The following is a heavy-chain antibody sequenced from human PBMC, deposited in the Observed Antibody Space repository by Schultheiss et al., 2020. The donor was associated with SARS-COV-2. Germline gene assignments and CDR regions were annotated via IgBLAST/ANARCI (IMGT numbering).Heavy chain of an antibody. V-gene: IGHV3-30*03. CDR1: GFTFSNYG. D-gene: IGHD6-19*01. CDR3: ASLGSSGWYPDY. CDR2: ISNDGNNK. J-gene: IGHJ4*02. Sequence: GGSLRLSCAASGFTFSNYGMHWVRQAPGEGLEWLSVISNDGNNKFYADSVKGRFTISRDNSKNTLYLQMNSLRAEDTAVYYCASLGSSGWYPDYWGQGTLVTVSS.